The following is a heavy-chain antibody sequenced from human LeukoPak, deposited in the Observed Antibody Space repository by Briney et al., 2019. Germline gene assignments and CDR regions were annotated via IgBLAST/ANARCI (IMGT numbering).Heavy chain of an antibody. D-gene: IGHD2-2*01. Sequence: ASVKVSCKASGYTFTSYGISWVRQAPGQGLEWMGWINPNSGGTNYAQKFQGRVTMTRDTPISTAYMELSRLRSDDTAVYYCARDRGLARYCSSSCFDYWGQGTLVTVSS. CDR3: ARDRGLARYCSSSCFDY. V-gene: IGHV1-2*02. CDR1: GYTFTSYG. J-gene: IGHJ4*02. CDR2: INPNSGGT.